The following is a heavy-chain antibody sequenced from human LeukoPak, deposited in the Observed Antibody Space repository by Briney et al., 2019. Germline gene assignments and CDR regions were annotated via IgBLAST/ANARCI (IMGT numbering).Heavy chain of an antibody. CDR3: AKGYCSSTSCPHPNADDFDI. CDR2: ISWNSGSI. J-gene: IGHJ3*02. D-gene: IGHD2-2*01. Sequence: GGSLRLSCAASGFTFDDYAMHWVRQAPGKGLEWVAGISWNSGSICYADAVKGRFTISRDNAKNSLYLQMNSLRAEDTALYYCAKGYCSSTSCPHPNADDFDIWGQGTMVTVSS. V-gene: IGHV3-9*01. CDR1: GFTFDDYA.